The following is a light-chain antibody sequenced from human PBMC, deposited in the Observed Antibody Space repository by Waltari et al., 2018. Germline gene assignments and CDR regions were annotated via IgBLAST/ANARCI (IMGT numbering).Light chain of an antibody. CDR1: QSIAIW. J-gene: IGKJ1*01. Sequence: DIQMTQSPSTLSPSVGDRVTITCRASQSIAIWLVWYQQKTGKAPNLLIYEASNLGSGVPSRLSGSGSWTQFTLTISSLQPDDFATYYCQQYKTYPWTFGEGTKVEIK. CDR2: EAS. CDR3: QQYKTYPWT. V-gene: IGKV1-5*03.